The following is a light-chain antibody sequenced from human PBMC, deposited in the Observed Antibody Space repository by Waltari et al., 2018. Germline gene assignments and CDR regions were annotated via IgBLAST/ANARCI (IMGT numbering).Light chain of an antibody. CDR2: DNT. V-gene: IGLV1-40*01. J-gene: IGLJ3*02. CDR3: QSYDVGLGGV. CDR1: TPAVGAAYA. Sequence: QSVLPQPPSASGAPGPWVTISCTRSTPAVGAAYAVHWYQLIPGAAPKLLIYDNTNRPSGVPDRFSGSKSGTSASLAITGLQGEDEAHYYCQSYDVGLGGVFGGGTKVTVL.